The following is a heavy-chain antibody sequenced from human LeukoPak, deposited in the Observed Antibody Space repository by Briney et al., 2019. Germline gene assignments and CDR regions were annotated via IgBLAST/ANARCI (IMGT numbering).Heavy chain of an antibody. J-gene: IGHJ4*02. D-gene: IGHD2-15*01. V-gene: IGHV1-24*01. CDR1: GYTLTELS. Sequence: GASVKVSCKVSGYTLTELSMHWVRQAPGKGLEWMGGFDPEDGETIYAQKFQDRVTMTTDASTNTASMELRSLRSDDTAVYYCARDCSGGYCSNSLGNWGQGTLVTVSS. CDR2: FDPEDGET. CDR3: ARDCSGGYCSNSLGN.